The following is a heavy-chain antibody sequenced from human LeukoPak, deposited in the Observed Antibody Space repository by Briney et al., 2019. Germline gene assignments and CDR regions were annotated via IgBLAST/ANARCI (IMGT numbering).Heavy chain of an antibody. V-gene: IGHV1-69*04. CDR2: IIPILGIA. D-gene: IGHD3-10*01. J-gene: IGHJ4*02. CDR1: GGTFSSYA. Sequence: GASVKVSCKASGGTFSSYAISWVRQAPGQGLEWMGRIIPILGIANYAQKLQGRVTMTTDTSTSTAYMELRSLRSDDTAVYYCARDFRGAPFDYWGQGTLVTVSS. CDR3: ARDFRGAPFDY.